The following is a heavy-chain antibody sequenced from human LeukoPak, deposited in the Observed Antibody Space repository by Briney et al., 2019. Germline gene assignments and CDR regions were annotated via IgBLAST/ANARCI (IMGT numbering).Heavy chain of an antibody. CDR1: GYSISSGYY. J-gene: IGHJ3*02. CDR2: IFHSGDT. CDR3: ARDRQRYYYDSSGRDDAFDI. V-gene: IGHV4-38-2*02. D-gene: IGHD3-22*01. Sequence: KTSETLSLTCTVSGYSISSGYYWGWIRQPPGKGLEWIGNIFHSGDTQYNPSLQSRVTLSVDTSKNQFSLNLHSVTAADTAVYYCARDRQRYYYDSSGRDDAFDIWGQGTMVTVSS.